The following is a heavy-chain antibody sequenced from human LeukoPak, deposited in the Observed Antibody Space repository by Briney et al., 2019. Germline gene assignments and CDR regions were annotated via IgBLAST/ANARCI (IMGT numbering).Heavy chain of an antibody. CDR1: GYTFTGYY. D-gene: IGHD3-22*01. CDR2: INPNSGGT. V-gene: IGHV1-2*02. J-gene: IGHJ5*02. CDR3: ARGVHVRKYDSNQNCFDP. Sequence: ASVKVSCKASGYTFTGYYMHWVRQAPGQGLEWMGWINPNSGGTNYAQKFQGRVTMTRDTSISTAYMELSRLRSDDTAVYYCARGVHVRKYDSNQNCFDPWGQGTLVTVSS.